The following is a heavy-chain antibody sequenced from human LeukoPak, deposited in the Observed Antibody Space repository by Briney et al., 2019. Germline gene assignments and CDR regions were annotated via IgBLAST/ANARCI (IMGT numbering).Heavy chain of an antibody. V-gene: IGHV4-4*07. CDR3: ATSGATTMATWGGNWLDP. Sequence: SETLSLTCTVSGGSISSYYWSWIRQPAGKGLEWIGRIYTSGSTNYNPSLKSRVTLSVDTAKNQFSLKLSSVTPADTAVYYCATSGATTMATWGGNWLDPWGQGALVTVSS. CDR1: GGSISSYY. CDR2: IYTSGST. J-gene: IGHJ5*02. D-gene: IGHD5-12*01.